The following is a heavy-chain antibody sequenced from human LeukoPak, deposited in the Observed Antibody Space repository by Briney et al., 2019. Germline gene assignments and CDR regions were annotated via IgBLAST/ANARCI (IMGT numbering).Heavy chain of an antibody. CDR2: ISTYNGNT. J-gene: IGHJ4*02. Sequence: GASVTVSCKASGYTFTSYGVSWVRQAPGQGLEWMGWISTYNGNTNYAQKFQGRVNMTTDTSTSTAYMELRSLKSDDTAVYYCARDQGYYFDYWGQGTLVTVSS. CDR3: ARDQGYYFDY. V-gene: IGHV1-18*01. CDR1: GYTFTSYG.